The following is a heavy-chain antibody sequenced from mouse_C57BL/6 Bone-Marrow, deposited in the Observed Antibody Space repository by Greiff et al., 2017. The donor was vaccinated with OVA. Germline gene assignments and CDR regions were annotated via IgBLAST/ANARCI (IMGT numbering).Heavy chain of an antibody. Sequence: VQLKESGGDLVKPGGSLKLSCAASGFTFSSYGMSWVRQTPDKRLEWVATISSGGSYTYYPDSVKGRFTISRDNAKNTLYLQMSSLKSEDTAMYYCARHSDYDEVDYWGQGTTLTVSS. CDR3: ARHSDYDEVDY. V-gene: IGHV5-6*01. J-gene: IGHJ2*01. CDR2: ISSGGSYT. CDR1: GFTFSSYG. D-gene: IGHD2-4*01.